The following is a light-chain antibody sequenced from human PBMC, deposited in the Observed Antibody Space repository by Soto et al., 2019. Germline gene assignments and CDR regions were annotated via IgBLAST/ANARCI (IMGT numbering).Light chain of an antibody. CDR3: AAWDGSLSGWV. J-gene: IGLJ7*01. Sequence: QSVLTQPPSASGTPGQTVTISCSGSSSNIATNYVYWYQQLPGTAPKLLIYQNSQRPSGVPDRFSGSKFGTSASLAISGLRSDDEADYYCAAWDGSLSGWVFGGGTQLTVL. CDR2: QNS. CDR1: SSNIATNY. V-gene: IGLV1-47*01.